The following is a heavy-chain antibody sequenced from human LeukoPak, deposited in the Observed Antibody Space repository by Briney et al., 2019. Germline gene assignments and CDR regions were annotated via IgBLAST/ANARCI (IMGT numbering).Heavy chain of an antibody. J-gene: IGHJ3*02. CDR2: ISGSGGNT. CDR1: GLTFRNYV. Sequence: GGSLRLSCAASGLTFRNYVMSWVRQAPGKGLEWVSAISGSGGNTYYADSVKGRFTISRDNSKNTLYLQMNSLRAEDTAVYYCASADILTADAFDIWGQGTMVTVSS. CDR3: ASADILTADAFDI. V-gene: IGHV3-23*01. D-gene: IGHD3-9*01.